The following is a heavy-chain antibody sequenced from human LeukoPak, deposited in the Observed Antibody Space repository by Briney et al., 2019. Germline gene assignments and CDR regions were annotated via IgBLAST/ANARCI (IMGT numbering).Heavy chain of an antibody. CDR1: GFTFDVYA. J-gene: IGHJ4*02. CDR3: AKDSDSSGHGPFDY. Sequence: GGSPRLSCASPGFTFDVYAMHWVRQAPGKGLEWVSGISWNSGSKGYADSVKGRFTITRANAKNSLYLQMNSLRAEDTALYYCAKDSDSSGHGPFDYWGQGTLVTVSS. V-gene: IGHV3-9*01. D-gene: IGHD3-22*01. CDR2: ISWNSGSK.